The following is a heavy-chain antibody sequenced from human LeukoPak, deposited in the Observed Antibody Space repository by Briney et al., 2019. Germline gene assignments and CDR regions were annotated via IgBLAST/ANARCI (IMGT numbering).Heavy chain of an antibody. Sequence: SETLSLTCTVSGGSISSYYWSWIRQPPGKGLEWIGYIYHSGSTNYNPSLKSRVTISVDTSKNQFSLKLSSVTAADTAVYYCARAAEPYTPFDYWGQGTLVTVSS. V-gene: IGHV4-59*01. CDR1: GGSISSYY. J-gene: IGHJ4*02. CDR3: ARAAEPYTPFDY. CDR2: IYHSGST. D-gene: IGHD1-14*01.